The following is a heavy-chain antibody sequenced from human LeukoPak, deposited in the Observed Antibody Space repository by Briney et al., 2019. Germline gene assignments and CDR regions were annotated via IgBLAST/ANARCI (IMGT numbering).Heavy chain of an antibody. Sequence: ASVTVSFKASGYTFTSYYMHWVRQAPGQGLEWMGIINPSGGSTSYAQKFQGRVTMTRDTSTSTVYMELSSLRSEDTALYYCARDAFLSGSLSPIDFWGQGTLVTVSS. J-gene: IGHJ4*02. V-gene: IGHV1-46*01. D-gene: IGHD5-12*01. CDR2: INPSGGST. CDR3: ARDAFLSGSLSPIDF. CDR1: GYTFTSYY.